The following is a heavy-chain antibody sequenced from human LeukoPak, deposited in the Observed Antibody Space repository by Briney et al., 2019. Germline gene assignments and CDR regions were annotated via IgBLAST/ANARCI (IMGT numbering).Heavy chain of an antibody. V-gene: IGHV3-23*01. J-gene: IGHJ4*02. CDR1: GFTFSSYG. D-gene: IGHD6-19*01. Sequence: GGSLRLSCAAYGFTFSSYGMSWVRQAPGKGLEWVSAISGSGGSTYYADSVKGRFTISRDNSKNTLYLQMNSLRAEDTAVYYCAKREQWLEDYWGQGTLVTVSS. CDR2: ISGSGGST. CDR3: AKREQWLEDY.